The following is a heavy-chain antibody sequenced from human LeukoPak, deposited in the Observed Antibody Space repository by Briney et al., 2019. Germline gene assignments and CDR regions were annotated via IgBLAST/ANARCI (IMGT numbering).Heavy chain of an antibody. CDR3: ARFHPSHVGDY. CDR2: IYYSGST. V-gene: IGHV4-39*01. D-gene: IGHD1-26*01. Sequence: SETLSLTCTVSGGSISSSSYYWGWIRQPPGKGLEWIGSIYYSGSTYYNPSLKSRVTISVDTSKNQFSLKLSSVTAADTAVYYCARFHPSHVGDYWGQGTLVTVSS. J-gene: IGHJ4*02. CDR1: GGSISSSSYY.